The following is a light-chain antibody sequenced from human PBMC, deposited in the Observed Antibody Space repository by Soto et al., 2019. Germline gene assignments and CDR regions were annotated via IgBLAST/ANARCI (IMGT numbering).Light chain of an antibody. J-gene: IGKJ1*01. V-gene: IGKV3-20*01. CDR1: QSVSSSY. CDR2: GAS. Sequence: EIVLTQSPGTLSLSPGERATLSCRASQSVSSSYLAWYQQKPGQAPRLLIYGASSRATGIPDRFSGSGSGTDFTLTISRREREYFAVYYCQQYGSSPTFGQGTKVEIK. CDR3: QQYGSSPT.